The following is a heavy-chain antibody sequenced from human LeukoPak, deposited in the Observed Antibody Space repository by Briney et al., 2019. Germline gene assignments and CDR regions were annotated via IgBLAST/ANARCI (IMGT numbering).Heavy chain of an antibody. CDR1: GGSISSYY. CDR3: ARQISYYYDSSGYYRDTYYFDY. D-gene: IGHD3-22*01. V-gene: IGHV4-4*07. J-gene: IGHJ4*02. Sequence: PSETLSLTCTVSGGSISSYYWSWIRQPAGKGLEWIGRIYTSGSTNYNPSLKSRVTMSVDTSKNQFSLKLSSVTAADTAVYYCARQISYYYDSSGYYRDTYYFDYWGQGTLVTVSS. CDR2: IYTSGST.